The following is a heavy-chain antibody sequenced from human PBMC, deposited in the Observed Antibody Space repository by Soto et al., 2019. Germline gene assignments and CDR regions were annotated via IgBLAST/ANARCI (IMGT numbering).Heavy chain of an antibody. V-gene: IGHV4-30-2*01. J-gene: IGHJ4*02. D-gene: IGHD6-19*01. CDR3: ARGGLLPDY. CDR2: ISHSGST. Sequence: SETLSLTCAVSGGSISSGGYSWSLIRQPPGKSLEWIGYISHSGSTYYKQSLKSRVTISVDRSKNQFSLKLSSVTAADTAVYYCARGGLLPDYWGQGTLVTVSS. CDR1: GGSISSGGYS.